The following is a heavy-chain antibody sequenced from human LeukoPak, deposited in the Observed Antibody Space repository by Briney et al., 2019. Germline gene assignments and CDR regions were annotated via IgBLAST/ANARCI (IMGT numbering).Heavy chain of an antibody. CDR3: AITGDYYGSGSYCNPSYYYYYGMDV. J-gene: IGHJ6*02. CDR1: GGSFSGYY. CDR2: INHSGST. D-gene: IGHD3-10*01. V-gene: IGHV4-34*01. Sequence: SETLSLTCAVYGGSFSGYYWSWIRQPPGKGLEWIGEINHSGSTNYNPSLKSRVTISVDTSKNQFSLKLSSVTAADTAVYYCAITGDYYGSGSYCNPSYYYYYGMDVWGQGTTVTVSS.